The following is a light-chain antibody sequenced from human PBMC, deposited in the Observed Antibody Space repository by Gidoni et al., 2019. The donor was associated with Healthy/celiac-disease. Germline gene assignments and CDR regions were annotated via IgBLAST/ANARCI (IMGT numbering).Light chain of an antibody. V-gene: IGLV1-40*01. CDR3: QSYDSSLSGSV. Sequence: QSVLTQPPSVSGAQEKRVTISCTGRSYNIGAGYDVHWYQQLPGTAPKLLIYGNSNRPSGVPDRFSGSKSGTSASLAITGLQAEDEADYYCQSYDSSLSGSVFGGGTKLTVL. CDR1: SYNIGAGYD. CDR2: GNS. J-gene: IGLJ2*01.